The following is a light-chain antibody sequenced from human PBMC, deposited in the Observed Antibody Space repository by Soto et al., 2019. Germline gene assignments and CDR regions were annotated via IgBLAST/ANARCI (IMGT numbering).Light chain of an antibody. CDR1: QSVSSY. J-gene: IGKJ1*01. CDR2: DAS. CDR3: QQRSNWPWT. V-gene: IGKV3-11*01. Sequence: EIVLTQSPANLSLSPGERATLSCRASQSVSSYLAWYQQKPGQAPRLHIYDASNRATGIPARFSGSGSGTDFTLTSSNLEPEDFAVYYCQQRSNWPWTFGHGTKEEIK.